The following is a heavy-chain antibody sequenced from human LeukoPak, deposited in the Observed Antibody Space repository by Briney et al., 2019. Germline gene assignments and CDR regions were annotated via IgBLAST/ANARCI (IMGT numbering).Heavy chain of an antibody. CDR3: ARGRGWTRYYFDY. CDR1: GFIFNSHW. Sequence: GGSLRLSCAGSGFIFNSHWMTWVRQAPGKGLEWVSYISSSSSTIYYADSVKGRFTISRDNAKNSLYLQMNSLRAEDTAVYYCARGRGWTRYYFDYWGQGTLVTVSS. CDR2: ISSSSSTI. D-gene: IGHD3/OR15-3a*01. J-gene: IGHJ4*02. V-gene: IGHV3-48*01.